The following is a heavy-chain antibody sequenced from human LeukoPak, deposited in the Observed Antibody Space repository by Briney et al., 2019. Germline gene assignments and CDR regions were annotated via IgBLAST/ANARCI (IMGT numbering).Heavy chain of an antibody. Sequence: SETLSLTCTVSGGSISSYYWSWIRQPPGKGLEWIGYIYYSGSTNYNPSLKSRVTISVDTSKNQFSLKLSSVTAADTAVYYCARYVSSSFEFALGYFDYWGQGTLVTVSS. V-gene: IGHV4-59*01. CDR1: GGSISSYY. D-gene: IGHD6-13*01. CDR2: IYYSGST. CDR3: ARYVSSSFEFALGYFDY. J-gene: IGHJ4*02.